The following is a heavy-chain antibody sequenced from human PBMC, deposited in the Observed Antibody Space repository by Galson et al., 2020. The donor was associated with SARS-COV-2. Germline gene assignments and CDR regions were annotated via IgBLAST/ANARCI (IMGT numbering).Heavy chain of an antibody. D-gene: IGHD6-13*01. CDR3: ATAHSSSANYIDP. CDR2: LNPDGSVT. J-gene: IGHJ5*02. V-gene: IGHV3-74*01. Sequence: LSLTCAASGFTFSASWMHWVRQAPGTGLVYVSRLNPDGSVTAYADSVKGRFTISRDNAKNTLYLQMNSLRVEDTAVYYCATAHSSSANYIDPWGPGTLVTVSS. CDR1: GFTFSASW.